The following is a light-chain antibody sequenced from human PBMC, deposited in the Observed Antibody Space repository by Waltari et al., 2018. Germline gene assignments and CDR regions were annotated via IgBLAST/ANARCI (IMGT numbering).Light chain of an antibody. Sequence: QSALTQPASVSGSPGQSITISCTGTSSDVGGYNSFSWYQQYPGKAPRLVISDVSKRPSGVSNRFSGSKSGNTASLTISGLQAEDEADYYCSSYTSSNTWVFGGGTKLTVL. CDR3: SSYTSSNTWV. J-gene: IGLJ3*02. CDR2: DVS. V-gene: IGLV2-14*01. CDR1: SSDVGGYNS.